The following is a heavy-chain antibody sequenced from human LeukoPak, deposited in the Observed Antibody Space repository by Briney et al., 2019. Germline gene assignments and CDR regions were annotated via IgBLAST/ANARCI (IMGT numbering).Heavy chain of an antibody. D-gene: IGHD5-12*01. CDR3: VRGANL. V-gene: IGHV4-59*01. CDR2: IYYSGST. J-gene: IGHJ5*02. Sequence: SETLSLTCTVSGGSITRYYWSWIRRAPGKRLEWIGNIYYSGSTNYNPSLNSRVTISMDTSKNQFSLRLTSVTAADSAVYHCVRGANLWGQGILVTVSS. CDR1: GGSITRYY.